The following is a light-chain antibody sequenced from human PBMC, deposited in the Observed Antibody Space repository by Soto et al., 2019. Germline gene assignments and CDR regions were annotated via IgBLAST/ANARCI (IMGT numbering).Light chain of an antibody. CDR1: SSNIGAGYD. CDR2: GNT. J-gene: IGLJ2*01. V-gene: IGLV1-40*01. Sequence: QSALTQPPSMSGAPGQRVTISCTGSSSNIGAGYDVHWYQLLPGTAPKLLIYGNTNRPSGVPDRFSGSKSGSSASLAITGLQAEDDADYSCSSFAGGVLPLLFGGGTNLTVL. CDR3: SSFAGGVLPLL.